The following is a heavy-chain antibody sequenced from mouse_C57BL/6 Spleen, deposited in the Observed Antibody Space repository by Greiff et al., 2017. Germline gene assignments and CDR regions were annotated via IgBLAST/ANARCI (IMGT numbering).Heavy chain of an antibody. D-gene: IGHD1-1*01. V-gene: IGHV1-53*01. CDR2: INPSNGGT. CDR1: GYTFTSYW. CDR3: ARRRLAVVEGSYYFDY. Sequence: VQLQQPGTELVKPGASVKLSCKASGYTFTSYWMHWVKQRPGQGLEWIGNINPSNGGTNYNEKFKSKATLTVDKSSSTAYMQLSSLTSEDSAVYYCARRRLAVVEGSYYFDYWGQGTTLTVSS. J-gene: IGHJ2*01.